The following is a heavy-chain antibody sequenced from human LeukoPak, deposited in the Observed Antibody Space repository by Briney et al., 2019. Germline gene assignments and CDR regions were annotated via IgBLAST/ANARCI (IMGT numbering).Heavy chain of an antibody. CDR2: ISGSGGST. V-gene: IGHV3-23*01. CDR1: GFTFSNYV. Sequence: GGSLRLSCAASGFTFSNYVMSWVRQAPGKGLEWVSEISGSGGSTHYTDSVKGRFTISRDNSKNTLYLQMNSLRAEDTAVYYCARDRAYGMDVWGQGTTVTVSS. D-gene: IGHD1-26*01. J-gene: IGHJ6*02. CDR3: ARDRAYGMDV.